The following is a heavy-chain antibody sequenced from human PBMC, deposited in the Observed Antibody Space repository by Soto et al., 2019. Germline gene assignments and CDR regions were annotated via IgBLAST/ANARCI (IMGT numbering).Heavy chain of an antibody. J-gene: IGHJ5*02. D-gene: IGHD6-13*01. V-gene: IGHV3-66*01. CDR1: GFSVTASY. CDR3: AKTGYSSSWYVWFDP. Sequence: PGGSLRLSCAASGFSVTASYMIWVRQAPGKGLEFVSVIWTNGGTLYADSVKGRFILSRDNSMNTVYLQMNSLRVEDTAVYYCAKTGYSSSWYVWFDPWGQGTLVTVSS. CDR2: IWTNGGT.